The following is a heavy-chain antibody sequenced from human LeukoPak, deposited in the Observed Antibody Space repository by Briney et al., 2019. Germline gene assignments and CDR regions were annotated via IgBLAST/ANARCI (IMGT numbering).Heavy chain of an antibody. D-gene: IGHD1-14*01. CDR3: ARDHHGLFDY. CDR1: GFTFTNSG. J-gene: IGHJ4*02. Sequence: GGSLRLSCSASGFTFTNSGMNWVRQAPGKGLEWVSSISSSSSYIYYADSVKGRFTISRDNAKNSLYLQMNSLRAEDTAVYYCARDHHGLFDYWGQGTLVTVSS. CDR2: ISSSSSYI. V-gene: IGHV3-21*01.